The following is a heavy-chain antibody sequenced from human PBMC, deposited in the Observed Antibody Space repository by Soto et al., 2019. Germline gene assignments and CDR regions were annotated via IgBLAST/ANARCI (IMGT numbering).Heavy chain of an antibody. CDR2: VDPQNNNT. D-gene: IGHD3-3*02. Sequence: EVKLIQSGAEVKKPGATVKIACKVYGYRFTDSYIHWIKQAPGKGLEWMGLVDPQNNNTDYGRTFQGRLTLTADTTTDTAFMERRSLRSEDTAAYYCTGDILGTHMSSLDFWGQGALVTVSS. CDR1: GYRFTDSY. CDR3: TGDILGTHMSSLDF. V-gene: IGHV1-69-2*01. J-gene: IGHJ4*02.